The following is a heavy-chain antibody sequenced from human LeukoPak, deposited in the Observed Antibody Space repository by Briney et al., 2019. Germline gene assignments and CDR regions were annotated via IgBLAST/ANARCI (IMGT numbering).Heavy chain of an antibody. CDR3: AKAIGAYYDY. J-gene: IGHJ4*02. CDR2: MSYDGSNK. Sequence: PGRSLRLSCAASGFTFSSYAMHWVRQAPGKGLEWVAVMSYDGSNKYYADSVKGRFTISRDNSKNTLYLQMNSLRAEDSAVYYCAKAIGAYYDYWGLGTLVTVSS. CDR1: GFTFSSYA. V-gene: IGHV3-30*04. D-gene: IGHD2-21*01.